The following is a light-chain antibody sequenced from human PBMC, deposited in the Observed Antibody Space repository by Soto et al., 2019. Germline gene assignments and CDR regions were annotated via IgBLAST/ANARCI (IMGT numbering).Light chain of an antibody. CDR2: GAT. Sequence: EVVMTQSPASLSVSPGERVTLSCRASQNIRNNFAWYQQKPGQSPRLLLSGATTREAGGPRRFSGSGSWTEYTPIISSIQSEDFSIYYCRQYNNCPPCTFGQGTKV. CDR3: RQYNNCPPCT. CDR1: QNIRNN. J-gene: IGKJ1*01. V-gene: IGKV3-15*01.